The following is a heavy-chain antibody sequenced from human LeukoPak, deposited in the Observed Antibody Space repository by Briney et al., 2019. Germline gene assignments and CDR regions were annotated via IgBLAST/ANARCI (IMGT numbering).Heavy chain of an antibody. CDR3: GSTYYNPSLKSRFTISVDTSKNQFSLKLSSVTAADTAVYYCAKGGAARPLYWYFDL. CDR2: ISYDGSNK. Sequence: GGSLRLSCAASGFTFSGYAMSWVRQAPGKGLEWVAVISYDGSNKYYADSVKGRFTISRDNSKNTLYLQMNSLRAEDTAVYYSGSTYYNPSLKSRFTISVDTSKNQFSLKLSSVTAADTAVYYCAKGGAARPLYWYFDLGGRGTLVTVSS. J-gene: IGHJ2*01. V-gene: IGHV3-30*03. CDR1: GFTFSGYA. D-gene: IGHD3-10*01.